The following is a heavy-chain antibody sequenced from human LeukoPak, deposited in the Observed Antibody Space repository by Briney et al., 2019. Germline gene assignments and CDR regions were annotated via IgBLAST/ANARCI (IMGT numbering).Heavy chain of an antibody. V-gene: IGHV4-34*01. CDR2: INHSGNT. CDR1: GGSFSGYY. Sequence: SETLSLTCAVYGGSFSGYYWSWIRQPPGKGLEWIGEINHSGNTNYNPSLKNRVTISVDTSKNQFSLKLSSVTAADTAVYYCAKGRDGYNYVYHYHYYIDVCGKGTTVTVCS. J-gene: IGHJ6*03. CDR3: AKGRDGYNYVYHYHYYIDV. D-gene: IGHD5-24*01.